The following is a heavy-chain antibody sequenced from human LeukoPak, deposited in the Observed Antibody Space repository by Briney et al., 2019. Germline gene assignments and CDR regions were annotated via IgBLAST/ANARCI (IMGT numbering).Heavy chain of an antibody. J-gene: IGHJ3*02. V-gene: IGHV4-59*12. Sequence: SETLSLTCTVSGDSISSYYWSWIRQPPGKGLEWIGYIYHSGRTNHNPSLKSRVTISADTSKNQFSLKLNSVTAADTAVYYCARLNYYYDSPFDIWGQGTMVTVSS. CDR3: ARLNYYYDSPFDI. CDR2: IYHSGRT. CDR1: GDSISSYY. D-gene: IGHD3-22*01.